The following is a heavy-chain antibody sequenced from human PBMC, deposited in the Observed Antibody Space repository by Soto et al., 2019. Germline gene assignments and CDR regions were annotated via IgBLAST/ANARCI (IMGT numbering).Heavy chain of an antibody. V-gene: IGHV4-61*08. CDR2: TLYSGSP. CDR1: GGSVGTGAYY. J-gene: IGHJ3*02. Sequence: SETLSLTCRVSGGSVGTGAYYWSWIRQPPGKGLEWIGYTLYSGSPNYNPSLQSLQSRVTISVDTSRDQFSLRLTSVTAADTALYYCARHDYYHRTFDIWGRGTLVTVSS. CDR3: ARHDYYHRTFDI. D-gene: IGHD3-9*01.